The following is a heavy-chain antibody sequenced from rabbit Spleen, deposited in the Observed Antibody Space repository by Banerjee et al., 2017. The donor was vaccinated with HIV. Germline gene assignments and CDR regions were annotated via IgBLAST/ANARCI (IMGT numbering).Heavy chain of an antibody. CDR3: VRGASSSGYYNL. CDR1: GFDFNSYG. CDR2: IDLLFGVT. D-gene: IGHD1-1*01. J-gene: IGHJ4*01. V-gene: IGHV1S47*01. Sequence: EESGGDLVKPGASLTLTCTASGFDFNSYGVSWVRQAPGKGLEWIGYIDLLFGVTYYATWVNGRFTISSHNAQNTLSLQLNSLTVADTATYFCVRGASSSGYYNLWGPGTLVTVS.